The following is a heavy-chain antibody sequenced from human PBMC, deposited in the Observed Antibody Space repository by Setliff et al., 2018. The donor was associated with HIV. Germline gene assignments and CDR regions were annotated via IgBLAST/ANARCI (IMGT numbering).Heavy chain of an antibody. Sequence: PSETLSLTCAVSGFSVSSGYYWGWIRQPPGKGLEWIGSISHSGITNYNPSLKSRVTISVDTSKNQFSLKLNSVTAADTAVYYCARDRGSSWAYYYYMDVWGKGTTVTVSS. J-gene: IGHJ6*03. V-gene: IGHV4-38-2*02. CDR1: GFSVSSGYY. D-gene: IGHD6-13*01. CDR3: ARDRGSSWAYYYYMDV. CDR2: ISHSGIT.